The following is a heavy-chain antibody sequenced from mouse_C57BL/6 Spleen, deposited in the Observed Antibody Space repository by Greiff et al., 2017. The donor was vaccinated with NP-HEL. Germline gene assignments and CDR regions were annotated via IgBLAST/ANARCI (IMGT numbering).Heavy chain of an antibody. J-gene: IGHJ4*01. CDR2: IDPENGDT. CDR1: GFNIKDDY. CDR3: TRYDYDGYYAMDY. D-gene: IGHD2-4*01. V-gene: IGHV14-4*01. Sequence: VQLQQSGAELVRPGASVKLSCTASGFNIKDDYMHWVKQRPEQGLEWIGWIDPENGDTEYASKFQGKATITADTSSNTAYLQLSSLTSEDTAVYYCTRYDYDGYYAMDYWGQGTSVTVSS.